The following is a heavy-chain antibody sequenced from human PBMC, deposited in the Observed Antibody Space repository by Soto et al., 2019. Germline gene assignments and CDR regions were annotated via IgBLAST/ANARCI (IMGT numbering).Heavy chain of an antibody. J-gene: IGHJ4*02. CDR3: AKIPDSITMVRGVKGAGY. CDR1: GFTFSSYG. V-gene: IGHV3-30*18. D-gene: IGHD3-10*01. CDR2: ISYDGSNK. Sequence: GGSLRLSCAASGFTFSSYGMHWVRQAPGKGLEWVAVISYDGSNKYYADSVKGRFTISRDNSKNTLYLQMNSLRAEDTAVYYCAKIPDSITMVRGVKGAGYWGQGTLVTVSS.